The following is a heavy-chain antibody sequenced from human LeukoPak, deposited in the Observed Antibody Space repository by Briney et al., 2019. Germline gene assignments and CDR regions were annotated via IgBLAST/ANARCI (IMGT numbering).Heavy chain of an antibody. Sequence: PGGSLRLSCAGSGFTFSSYWMSWVRQAPGKGLEWVANIKQDGSEKYYVDSVKGRFTISRDNAKNSLYLQMNSLRAEDTAVYYCARSRVSRGDAFDIWGQGTMVTVSS. D-gene: IGHD3-10*01. V-gene: IGHV3-7*01. CDR3: ARSRVSRGDAFDI. CDR2: IKQDGSEK. J-gene: IGHJ3*02. CDR1: GFTFSSYW.